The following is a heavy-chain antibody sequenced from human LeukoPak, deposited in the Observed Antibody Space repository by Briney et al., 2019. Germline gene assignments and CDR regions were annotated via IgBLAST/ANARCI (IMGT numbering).Heavy chain of an antibody. CDR3: AKDRDTSGYYSHYFDD. D-gene: IGHD3-22*01. J-gene: IGHJ4*02. CDR2: IWYDGSNK. Sequence: GGSLRLSCAASGFTFSTYVMHWVRQAPGKGLEWVAVIWYDGSNKFYADSVKGRFTISRDDSKNTLYLQMNSLRAEDTAVYHCAKDRDTSGYYSHYFDDWGQGTLVTVSS. V-gene: IGHV3-33*06. CDR1: GFTFSTYV.